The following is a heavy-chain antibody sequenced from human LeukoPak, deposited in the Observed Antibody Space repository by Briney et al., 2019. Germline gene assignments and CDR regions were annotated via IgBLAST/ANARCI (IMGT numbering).Heavy chain of an antibody. CDR3: TRDGDSGPTDGGISHY. V-gene: IGHV1-18*01. J-gene: IGHJ4*02. D-gene: IGHD3-16*01. Sequence: GASVKVSCKASGYTFTKYGVRWVRQAPGQGLEGMGWIGTHTGNRNYVKKFQGRVTLTTETSTSTAYMELKSLRSDDTAVYYCTRDGDSGPTDGGISHYWGQGTLVTVAS. CDR2: IGTHTGNR. CDR1: GYTFTKYG.